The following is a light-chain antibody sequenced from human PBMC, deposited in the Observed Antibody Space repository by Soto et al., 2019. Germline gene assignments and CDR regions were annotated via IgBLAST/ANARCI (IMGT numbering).Light chain of an antibody. J-gene: IGKJ4*01. V-gene: IGKV3-20*01. CDR2: GAS. Sequence: DIVLTQSPGTLSLSPGERATLSCRASQSVSSSYLAWYQQKPGQAPRPLIYGASSRATGIPDRFSGSGSGTDFTLTISRLEPEDFAVYYCQQYGSSPLTFGGGTKVDIK. CDR1: QSVSSSY. CDR3: QQYGSSPLT.